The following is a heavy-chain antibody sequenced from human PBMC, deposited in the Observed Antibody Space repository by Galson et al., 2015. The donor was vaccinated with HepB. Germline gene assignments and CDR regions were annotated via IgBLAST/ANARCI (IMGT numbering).Heavy chain of an antibody. J-gene: IGHJ4*01. CDR1: GFTFSSYN. Sequence: SLRLSCAASGFTFSSYNMNWVRRAPGKGLEWVSTITLSSDYIYYADSVKGRFTISRDNAKNSLYLQMNSLRAEDTAVYYCARFASDDYSTYFDQWGQGTLVTVSS. CDR2: ITLSSDYI. V-gene: IGHV3-21*01. D-gene: IGHD4-11*01. CDR3: ARFASDDYSTYFDQ.